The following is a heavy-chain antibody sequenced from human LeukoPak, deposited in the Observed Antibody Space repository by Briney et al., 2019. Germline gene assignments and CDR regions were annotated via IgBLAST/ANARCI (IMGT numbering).Heavy chain of an antibody. CDR1: GFTFSSYW. D-gene: IGHD2-21*01. CDR3: AKAPVTTCRGAYCYPFDY. CDR2: IKSDGSST. V-gene: IGHV3-74*01. Sequence: GGSLRLSCAASGFTFSSYWMHWVRQAPGKGLVWVSRIKSDGSSTSYADSVKGRFTISRDSSKNTLFLQMNRLRPEDAAVYYCAKAPVTTCRGAYCYPFDYWGQGTLVTVSS. J-gene: IGHJ4*02.